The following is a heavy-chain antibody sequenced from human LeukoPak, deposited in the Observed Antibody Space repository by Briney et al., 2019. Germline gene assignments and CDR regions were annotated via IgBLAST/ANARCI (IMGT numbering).Heavy chain of an antibody. V-gene: IGHV3-11*04. D-gene: IGHD3-22*01. J-gene: IGHJ5*02. CDR3: ARAPGGYYDSSGHFGYWLDP. CDR2: IRSSGSAM. Sequence: GGSLRLSCTASGFTFSDYYMSWIRQAPGKGLEWVSNIRSSGSAMYYAGSVKGRFTISRDNAQNSLYLQMNSLGVEDTAVYYCARAPGGYYDSSGHFGYWLDPWGQGTLVTVSS. CDR1: GFTFSDYY.